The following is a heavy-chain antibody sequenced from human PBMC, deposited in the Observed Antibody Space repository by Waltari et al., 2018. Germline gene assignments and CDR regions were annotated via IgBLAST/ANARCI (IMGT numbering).Heavy chain of an antibody. CDR3: AKAYYYDSSGYYFDY. CDR1: GFTFDDYT. Sequence: EVQLVESGGVVVQPGGSLRLSCAASGFTFDDYTMHWVRQAPGKGLEWVSLISWDGGSTYYADSVKGRFTISRDNSKNSLYLQMNSLRTEDTALYYCAKAYYYDSSGYYFDYWGQGTLVTVSS. D-gene: IGHD3-22*01. CDR2: ISWDGGST. J-gene: IGHJ4*02. V-gene: IGHV3-43*01.